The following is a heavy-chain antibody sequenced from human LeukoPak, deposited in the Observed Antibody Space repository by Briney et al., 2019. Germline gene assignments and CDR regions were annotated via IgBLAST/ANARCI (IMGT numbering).Heavy chain of an antibody. CDR1: GFTFSSYG. J-gene: IGHJ4*02. CDR2: ISYDGSNK. Sequence: TGGSLRLSCAASGFTFSSYGMHWVRQAPGQGLEWVAVISYDGSNKYYADSVKGRFTISRDNSKNTLYLQMNSLRAEDTAVYYCAKEFSEYYSDSSGYYGSFDYWGQGTLVTVSS. V-gene: IGHV3-30*18. CDR3: AKEFSEYYSDSSGYYGSFDY. D-gene: IGHD3-22*01.